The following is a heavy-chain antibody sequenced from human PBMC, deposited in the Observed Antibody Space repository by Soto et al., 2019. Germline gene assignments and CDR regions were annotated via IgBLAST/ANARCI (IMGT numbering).Heavy chain of an antibody. V-gene: IGHV4-59*01. D-gene: IGHD5-18*01. Sequence: QVQLQESGPGLVKPSETLSLTCTVSGGSISSYYWSWIRQPPGKGLEWIGYIYYSGSTHYNPSLKSRVTISVDTSKNQFSLKLSSVTAADTAVYYCARDSSIYSYGYRGGLRLDYYYYMDVWGKGTTVTVSS. CDR1: GGSISSYY. J-gene: IGHJ6*03. CDR2: IYYSGST. CDR3: ARDSSIYSYGYRGGLRLDYYYYMDV.